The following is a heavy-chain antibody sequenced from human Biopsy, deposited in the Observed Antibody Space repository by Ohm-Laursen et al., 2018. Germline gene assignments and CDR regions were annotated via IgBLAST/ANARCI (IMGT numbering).Heavy chain of an antibody. CDR1: GDSISRYY. CDR3: AKDRGYYSDRTVPGYFDL. D-gene: IGHD3-22*01. J-gene: IGHJ2*01. Sequence: TLSLTCTVSGDSISRYYWSWIRQPPGKGLQWIGYVYYTGSTDYNPTLQSRVTISVETSKNHFSLRLRSVTPANTAIYYCAKDRGYYSDRTVPGYFDLWGRGTLVTVSS. V-gene: IGHV4-59*01. CDR2: VYYTGST.